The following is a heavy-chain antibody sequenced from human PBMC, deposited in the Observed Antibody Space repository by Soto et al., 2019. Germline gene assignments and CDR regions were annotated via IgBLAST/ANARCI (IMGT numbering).Heavy chain of an antibody. J-gene: IGHJ6*02. CDR3: ARDYDYVWGSYGMDV. Sequence: QVQLVQSGAEVKKPGASVKVSCKASGYTFTSYYMHWVQQAPGQGLEWMGIINPSGGSTSYAQKFQGRVTMTRDTSTSTVYMELSSLRSEDTAVYYCARDYDYVWGSYGMDVWGQGTTVTVSS. D-gene: IGHD3-16*01. V-gene: IGHV1-46*01. CDR1: GYTFTSYY. CDR2: INPSGGST.